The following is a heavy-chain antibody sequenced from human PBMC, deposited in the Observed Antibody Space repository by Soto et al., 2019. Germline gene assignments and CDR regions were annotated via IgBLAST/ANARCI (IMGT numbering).Heavy chain of an antibody. D-gene: IGHD6-19*01. V-gene: IGHV1-69*01. Sequence: QVQLVQSGAEVKKPGSSVKVSCKASGGTFSSYAISWVRQAPGQGLEWMGGFIPIFGTANYEPKFQGRVTITADESTSTAYMDLSSLRSEDTAVYYCARGRVRADAFYYYGMDVWGQGSTVTVSS. J-gene: IGHJ6*02. CDR1: GGTFSSYA. CDR2: FIPIFGTA. CDR3: ARGRVRADAFYYYGMDV.